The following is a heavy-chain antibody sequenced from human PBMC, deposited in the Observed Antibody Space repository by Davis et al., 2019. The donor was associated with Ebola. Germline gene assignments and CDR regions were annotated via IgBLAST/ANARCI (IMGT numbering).Heavy chain of an antibody. D-gene: IGHD2-21*02. CDR3: VRDPALVVTGGGWFFGL. Sequence: GGSLRLSCAASGFTFSSYGMHWARQAPGKGLEWVAVISYDGSNKYYADSVKGRFTISRDNSKNPLYLQMNSLRAEDTAVYYCVRDPALVVTGGGWFFGLWGRGTLVTVSS. V-gene: IGHV3-30*03. CDR2: ISYDGSNK. J-gene: IGHJ2*01. CDR1: GFTFSSYG.